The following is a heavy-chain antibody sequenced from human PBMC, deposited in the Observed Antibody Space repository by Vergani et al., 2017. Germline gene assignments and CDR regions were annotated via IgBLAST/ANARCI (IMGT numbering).Heavy chain of an antibody. CDR3: ARLQRAGRVNWFDP. V-gene: IGHV3-9*01. D-gene: IGHD4-11*01. CDR1: GFTFDDYA. Sequence: EVQLVESGGGLVQPGRSLRLSCAASGFTFDDYAMHWVRQAPGKGLEWVSGISWNSGSIGYADSVKGRFTISRDNAKNSLYLQMNSLRAEDTAVYYCARLQRAGRVNWFDPWGQGTLVTVSS. J-gene: IGHJ5*02. CDR2: ISWNSGSI.